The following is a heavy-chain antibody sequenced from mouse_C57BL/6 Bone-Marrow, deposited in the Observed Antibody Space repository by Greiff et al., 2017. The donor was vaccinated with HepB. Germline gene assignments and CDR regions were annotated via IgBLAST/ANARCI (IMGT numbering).Heavy chain of an antibody. Sequence: EVQLQQSGAELVRPGASVKLSCTASGFNIKDDYMHWVKQRPEQGLEWIGWIDPENGDTEYASKFQGKATITADTSSNTAYLQLSSLTSEDTAVYYCTTTITTVPFAYWGQGTLVTVSA. CDR3: TTTITTVPFAY. V-gene: IGHV14-4*01. D-gene: IGHD1-1*01. CDR2: IDPENGDT. J-gene: IGHJ3*01. CDR1: GFNIKDDY.